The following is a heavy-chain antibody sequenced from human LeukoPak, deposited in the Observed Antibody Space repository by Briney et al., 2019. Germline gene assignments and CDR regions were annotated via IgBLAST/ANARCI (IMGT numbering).Heavy chain of an antibody. CDR2: IRSKAYGGTT. V-gene: IGHV3-49*04. Sequence: GGSLRLSCTASGFTFGDYAMSWVRQAPGKGLEWVGFIRSKAYGGTTEYAASVKGRFTISRDDSKSIAYLQMNSLKTEDTAVYYCVGGRGRVYDILTGYYIYDADAFDIWGQGTMVTVFS. D-gene: IGHD3-9*01. J-gene: IGHJ3*02. CDR1: GFTFGDYA. CDR3: VGGRGRVYDILTGYYIYDADAFDI.